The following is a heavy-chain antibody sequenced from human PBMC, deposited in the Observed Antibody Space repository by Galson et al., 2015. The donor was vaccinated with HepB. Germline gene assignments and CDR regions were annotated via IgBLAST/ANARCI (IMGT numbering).Heavy chain of an antibody. CDR2: IVVGSGNT. D-gene: IGHD3-22*01. J-gene: IGHJ4*02. CDR3: ARAPSQWLLPYFDY. Sequence: SVKVSCKASGFTFTSSAVQWVRQARGQRLEWIGWIVVGSGNTNYAQKFQERVTITRDMSTSTAYMELRSLRSDDTAVYYCARAPSQWLLPYFDYWGQGTLVTVSS. CDR1: GFTFTSSA. V-gene: IGHV1-58*01.